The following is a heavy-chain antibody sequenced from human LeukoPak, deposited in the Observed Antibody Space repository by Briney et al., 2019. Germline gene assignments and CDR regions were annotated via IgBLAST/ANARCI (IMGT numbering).Heavy chain of an antibody. J-gene: IGHJ4*02. Sequence: TSEALSLTCTVSGGSMNSYYWSWIRQPLGKGLEWIGYIYYSGSSNYSPSLKSRVTISVDTSRNQFSLELSSVTAADTAVYCCARGGYQSDFWGPGTLVTVSS. V-gene: IGHV4-59*01. D-gene: IGHD5-12*01. CDR2: IYYSGSS. CDR3: ARGGYQSDF. CDR1: GGSMNSYY.